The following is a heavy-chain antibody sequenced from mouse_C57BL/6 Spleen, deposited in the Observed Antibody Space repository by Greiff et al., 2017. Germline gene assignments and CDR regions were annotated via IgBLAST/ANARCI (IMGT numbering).Heavy chain of an antibody. Sequence: VQLKQSGPELVKPGASVKISCKASGYTFTDYYMNWVKQSHGKSLEWIGDINPNNGGTSYNQKFKGKATLTVDKSSSTAYMELRSLTSEDSAVYYCARFRRGGYYAMDYWGQGTSVTVSS. J-gene: IGHJ4*01. CDR2: INPNNGGT. CDR3: ARFRRGGYYAMDY. CDR1: GYTFTDYY. V-gene: IGHV1-26*01.